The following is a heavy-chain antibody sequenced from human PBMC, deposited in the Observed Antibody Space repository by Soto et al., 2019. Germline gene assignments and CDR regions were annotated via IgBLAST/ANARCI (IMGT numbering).Heavy chain of an antibody. Sequence: PAETLSLTCTVSGGSISTYYWSWIRQPPGKRLEWIGYIYYSGSTSYNPSLKSRLTISVDTSKNQFSVKLSSVTAADTAMYYCARLSSGWQANWFGPLCQETLLTISS. V-gene: IGHV4-59*01. CDR1: GGSISTYY. J-gene: IGHJ5*02. CDR3: ARLSSGWQANWFGP. D-gene: IGHD6-19*01. CDR2: IYYSGST.